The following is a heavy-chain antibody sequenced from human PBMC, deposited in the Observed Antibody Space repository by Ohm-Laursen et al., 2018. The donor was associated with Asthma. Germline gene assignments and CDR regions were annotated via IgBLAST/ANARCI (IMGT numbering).Heavy chain of an antibody. Sequence: GASVKASCKASGYTLTSYSMHWVRQAPGQGLEWMGIINPNGGSTTYAQKFQGRVTMTRDTSTSTVYMDLSSLSSEDTAVYYSARAYYRSTSCYDYWGQGSLVTVSS. D-gene: IGHD2-2*01. CDR1: GYTLTSYS. CDR2: INPNGGST. CDR3: ARAYYRSTSCYDY. J-gene: IGHJ4*02. V-gene: IGHV1-46*01.